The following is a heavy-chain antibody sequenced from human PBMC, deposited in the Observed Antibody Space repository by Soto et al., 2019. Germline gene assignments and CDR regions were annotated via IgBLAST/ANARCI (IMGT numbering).Heavy chain of an antibody. D-gene: IGHD5-18*01. CDR1: GFTFDDHA. Sequence: EVQLVESGGGLVQPGRSLRLSCAASGFTFDDHAMHWVRQGPGKGLEWVSGISYNSGNVGYADSVKGRFTISRDTARNSLYLQMNSLTAEDTAFYYCAKAATRGYNYGDLDYWGQGILVTVSS. J-gene: IGHJ4*02. CDR2: ISYNSGNV. CDR3: AKAATRGYNYGDLDY. V-gene: IGHV3-9*01.